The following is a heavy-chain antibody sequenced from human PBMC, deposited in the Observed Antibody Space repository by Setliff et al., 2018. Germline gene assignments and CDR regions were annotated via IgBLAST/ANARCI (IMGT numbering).Heavy chain of an antibody. CDR2: ICRGSNT. J-gene: IGHJ6*03. D-gene: IGHD3-10*01. CDR3: ARTSRDGATYMDV. V-gene: IGHV4-59*10. Sequence: PSETLSLTCAVYGGSFSGYYWSWIRQPAGKGLEWIGRICSSENTIGRICRGSNTHYNPSLQSRVTMSLDTSTNQFSLRLSSVTAADTAVYYCARTSRDGATYMDVWGKGTTVTVSS. CDR1: GGSFSGYY.